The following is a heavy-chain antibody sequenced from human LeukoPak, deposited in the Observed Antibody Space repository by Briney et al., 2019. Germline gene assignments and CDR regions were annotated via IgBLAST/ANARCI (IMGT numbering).Heavy chain of an antibody. J-gene: IGHJ5*02. D-gene: IGHD4-17*01. CDR3: ARDLLSSDYFWFDH. CDR2: ISADNGNT. V-gene: IGHV1-18*04. CDR1: GYTLSNHA. Sequence: ASVTVSCKGSGYTLSNHAFSWVRQAPGQGLEWMGWISADNGNTNHAQKFQGRVSLTTDTSTSTAYMELRSLRSDDTAVYYCARDLLSSDYFWFDHWGQGTLVTVSS.